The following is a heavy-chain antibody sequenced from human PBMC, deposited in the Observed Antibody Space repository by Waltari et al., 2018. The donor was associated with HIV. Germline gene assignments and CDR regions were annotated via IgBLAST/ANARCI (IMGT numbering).Heavy chain of an antibody. CDR2: LSDSVGIT. V-gene: IGHV3-23*01. J-gene: IGHJ3*02. CDR1: GFPFSCYA. CDR3: ATHVLPKPDGAYDI. D-gene: IGHD3-10*01. Sequence: EVRLLESGGGLVQPGGSLRLSCVASGFPFSCYAMSWVRQAPGKGLERVSTLSDSVGITYDVYFVKGGSTSTIDQPKYTLYLQWNRLRAEETAVYYFATHVLPKPDGAYDIWRHWTMVTV.